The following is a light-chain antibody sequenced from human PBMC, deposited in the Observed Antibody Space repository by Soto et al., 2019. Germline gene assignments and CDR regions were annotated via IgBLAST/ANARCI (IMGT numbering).Light chain of an antibody. CDR1: QSIDSW. CDR2: DAS. V-gene: IGKV1-5*01. J-gene: IGKJ2*01. Sequence: DIQMTQSPSTLSASVGDRVTIAGRASQSIDSWLAWYQQKPGKAPKFLIYDASELESGVPSRFSGSGSGTEFTLTISSLQPDDFATYYCQQYRGKPFTFGQGTKVEIK. CDR3: QQYRGKPFT.